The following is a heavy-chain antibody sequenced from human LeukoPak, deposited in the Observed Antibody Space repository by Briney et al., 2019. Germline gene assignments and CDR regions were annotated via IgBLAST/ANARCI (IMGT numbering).Heavy chain of an antibody. Sequence: SETLSLTCTVSGGSVIGSYWTWIRQPPGGSLEYIGYIYNTVDAHYSPSLKSRVSISIDMSRNQFSLRLNSVTAAGTAIYYCARSRNYDISGYNPSYYFESWGQGALVTVAS. CDR1: GGSVIGSY. D-gene: IGHD3-22*01. V-gene: IGHV4-59*02. J-gene: IGHJ4*02. CDR2: IYNTVDA. CDR3: ARSRNYDISGYNPSYYFES.